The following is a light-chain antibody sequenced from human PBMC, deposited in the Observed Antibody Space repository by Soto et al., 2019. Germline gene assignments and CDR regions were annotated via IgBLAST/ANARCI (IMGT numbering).Light chain of an antibody. J-gene: IGKJ2*01. CDR1: RSVYSN. V-gene: IGKV3-15*01. CDR2: GAS. Sequence: IEMTQSPATLSMSPGERATVSCRASRSVYSNLAWYQQRPGQPPRLLMYGASTRAAGTPVRFSGSGSGTEFTLNISSVQPEDFAIYFCQQYHNWPMYTFGQGTKVEIK. CDR3: QQYHNWPMYT.